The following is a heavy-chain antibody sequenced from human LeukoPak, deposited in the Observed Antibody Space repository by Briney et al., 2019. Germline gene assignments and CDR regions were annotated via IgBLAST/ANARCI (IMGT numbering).Heavy chain of an antibody. CDR3: ARSVVTAAISAFDI. V-gene: IGHV1-69*04. Sequence: SVKVSCKASGATFSSYAISWVRQAPGQGLEWMGKIIPILGIVNYAQKVQGRVTITADKATSTAYMELNSLRSEDTAVYYCARSVVTAAISAFDIWGQGTMVTVSS. J-gene: IGHJ3*02. CDR1: GATFSSYA. CDR2: IIPILGIV. D-gene: IGHD2-2*01.